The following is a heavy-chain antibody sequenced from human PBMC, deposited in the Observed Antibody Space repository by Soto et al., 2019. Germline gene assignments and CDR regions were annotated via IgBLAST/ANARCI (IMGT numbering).Heavy chain of an antibody. Sequence: QVQLVQSGAEVKKPGSSVKVSCKASGGTFSSYAISWVRQAPGQGLEWMGGIIPIFGTANYAQKFQGRVTITADESTSTAYMELSSLRSEDTAVYFCARLTFGGVTGQQPDDYWGQGTLVTVSS. D-gene: IGHD3-16*01. CDR3: ARLTFGGVTGQQPDDY. V-gene: IGHV1-69*01. CDR2: IIPIFGTA. CDR1: GGTFSSYA. J-gene: IGHJ4*02.